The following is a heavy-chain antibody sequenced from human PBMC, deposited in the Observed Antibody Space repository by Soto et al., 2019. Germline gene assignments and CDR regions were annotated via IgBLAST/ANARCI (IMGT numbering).Heavy chain of an antibody. D-gene: IGHD1-7*01. Sequence: PSETLSLTCTISGGSISTYYWSWIRQPPGKGLEWIGYIYYSGSTNYNPSLKSRVTISVDTSKNQFSLKLTSVTAADTAVYYCARDRAGNYGIDYWGQGTLVTVSS. CDR3: ARDRAGNYGIDY. J-gene: IGHJ4*02. V-gene: IGHV4-59*01. CDR1: GGSISTYY. CDR2: IYYSGST.